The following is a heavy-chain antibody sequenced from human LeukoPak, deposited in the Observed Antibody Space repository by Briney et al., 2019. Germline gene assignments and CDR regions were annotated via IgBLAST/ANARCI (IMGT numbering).Heavy chain of an antibody. CDR1: GFTFSSYA. CDR2: ISYDGSNK. CDR3: AKDAFGAGGFDY. Sequence: GRSLRLSCAASGFTFSSYAMHWVRQAPGKGLEWVAVISYDGSNKYYADSVKGRFTISRDNSKNTLYLQMNSLRAEDTAVYYCAKDAFGAGGFDYWGQGTLVTVSS. V-gene: IGHV3-30-3*01. J-gene: IGHJ4*02. D-gene: IGHD3-16*01.